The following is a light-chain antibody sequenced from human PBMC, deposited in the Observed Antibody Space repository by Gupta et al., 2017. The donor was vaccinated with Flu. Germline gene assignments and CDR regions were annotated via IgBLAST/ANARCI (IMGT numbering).Light chain of an antibody. Sequence: IAMAESPLLLPFTPGEPASISCRSSQSLLHSNGYNYLDWYLQKPGQSPQLLIYLGSNRASGVPDRFSGSGSGTDFTLKISRVEAEDVGVYYCMQALQTPVTFGQGTRLEIK. V-gene: IGKV2-28*01. CDR2: LGS. J-gene: IGKJ5*01. CDR1: QSLLHSNGYNY. CDR3: MQALQTPVT.